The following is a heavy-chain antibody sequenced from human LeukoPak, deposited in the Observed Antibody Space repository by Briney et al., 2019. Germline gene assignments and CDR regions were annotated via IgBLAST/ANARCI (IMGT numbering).Heavy chain of an antibody. CDR2: FSAYNGNR. V-gene: IGHV1-18*01. D-gene: IGHD3-16*01. CDR1: GYTFTSYG. J-gene: IGHJ4*01. CDR3: ARDRRQGLRLGDPRFDY. Sequence: ASVKVSCKASGYTFTSYGISWVRQAPGQGLEWMGWFSAYNGNRNYAQKLQGRVTMTADTFTSTAYMELRSLTSDDTAVYYCARDRRQGLRLGDPRFDYWGQGTLVSVSS.